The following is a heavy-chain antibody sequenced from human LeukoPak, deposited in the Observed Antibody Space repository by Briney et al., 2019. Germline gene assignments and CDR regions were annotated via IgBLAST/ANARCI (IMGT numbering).Heavy chain of an antibody. CDR2: IYSGGST. V-gene: IGHV3-53*05. D-gene: IGHD6-13*01. CDR3: ARDHSITWYGWFDP. J-gene: IGHJ5*02. Sequence: PGGSLRLSCAASGFTVSSNYMSWVRQAPGKGLEWVSVIYSGGSTYYADSVKGRFTISRDNSKNTLYLQMNSLRAEDTAVYYCARDHSITWYGWFDPWGQGTLVTVSS. CDR1: GFTVSSNY.